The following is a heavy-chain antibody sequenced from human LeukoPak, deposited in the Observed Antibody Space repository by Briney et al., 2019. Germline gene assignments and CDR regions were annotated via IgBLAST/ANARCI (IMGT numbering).Heavy chain of an antibody. Sequence: KPSETLSLTCTVSGGSISSHYWSWIRQPAGKGLEWIGRIYTSGSTNYNPSLKSRVTISMDKSKIQFSLELTSVTAADTAVYYCAREYGSSHGFDPWGQGTLVTVSS. CDR2: IYTSGST. J-gene: IGHJ5*02. V-gene: IGHV4-4*07. CDR1: GGSISSHY. CDR3: AREYGSSHGFDP. D-gene: IGHD6-13*01.